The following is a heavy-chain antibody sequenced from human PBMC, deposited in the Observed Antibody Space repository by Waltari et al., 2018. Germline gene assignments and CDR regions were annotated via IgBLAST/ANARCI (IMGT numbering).Heavy chain of an antibody. D-gene: IGHD6-13*01. CDR3: TGGAVTGTDF. CDR1: GFTFSGST. Sequence: EVQVVESGGGLVQPGGSLKLSCATSGFTFSGSTIHWVRQTSGKGLEWIGRIRSNPNNYATRYTASVEGKFTISRDDSENTAYLQMSSLVTEDTAVYYCTGGAVTGTDFWGQGTLVTVSS. CDR2: IRSNPNNYAT. V-gene: IGHV3-73*01. J-gene: IGHJ4*02.